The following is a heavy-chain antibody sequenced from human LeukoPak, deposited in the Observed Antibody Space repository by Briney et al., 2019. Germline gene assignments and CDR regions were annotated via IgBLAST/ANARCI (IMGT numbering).Heavy chain of an antibody. CDR1: GFSFSNYA. Sequence: PGGSLRLSCAASGFSFSNYAMSWVRQAPGKGLEWVSAISSSGGSTYYTDTVKGRFTISRDNAKNSLYLQMNSLRVEDTAVYYCARVAKYYYGSETYYFFEHWGQGTPVTASS. D-gene: IGHD3-10*01. CDR3: ARVAKYYYGSETYYFFEH. V-gene: IGHV3-23*01. J-gene: IGHJ4*02. CDR2: ISSSGGST.